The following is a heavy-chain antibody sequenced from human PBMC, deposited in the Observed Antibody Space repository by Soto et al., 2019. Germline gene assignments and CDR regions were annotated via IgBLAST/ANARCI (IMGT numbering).Heavy chain of an antibody. V-gene: IGHV2-70*01. J-gene: IGHJ4*02. Sequence: ESGPTLVNPTQTLTLTCTFSGFSLSTSGMCVSWIRQPPGKALEWLALIDWDDDKYYSTSLKTRLTISKDTSKNQVVLTITNMDPVDTATYYCARTTYYYDSSGYYSIFPYYFDYWGQGTLVTVSS. CDR1: GFSLSTSGMC. D-gene: IGHD3-22*01. CDR2: IDWDDDK. CDR3: ARTTYYYDSSGYYSIFPYYFDY.